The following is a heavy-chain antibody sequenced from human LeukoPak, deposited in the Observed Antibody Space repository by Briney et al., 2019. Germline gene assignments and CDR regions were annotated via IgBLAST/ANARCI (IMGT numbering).Heavy chain of an antibody. CDR3: ARSLAEYSSGILSERVFDY. Sequence: KPGESLKISCKGSGYSFTSYWIGWVRQMPGKGLEWMGIIYPGDSDTRYSPSFQGQVTISADKSISTAYLQWSSLKASDTAMYYCARSLAEYSSGILSERVFDYWGQGTLVTVSS. V-gene: IGHV5-51*01. D-gene: IGHD6-19*01. J-gene: IGHJ4*02. CDR2: IYPGDSDT. CDR1: GYSFTSYW.